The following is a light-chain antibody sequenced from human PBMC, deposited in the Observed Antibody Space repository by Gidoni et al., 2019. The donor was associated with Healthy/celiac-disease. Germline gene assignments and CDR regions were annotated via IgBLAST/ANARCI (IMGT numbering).Light chain of an antibody. V-gene: IGKV1-33*01. CDR1: QDISNY. CDR3: QQYDNLPT. CDR2: DAS. J-gene: IGKJ4*01. Sequence: DIQMTQSPSSLSASVGDRVTITCQASQDISNYLNWYQQKPGKAPKLLIYDASNLETGVPSRFSGSGSGTDFTFTSSSLQTEDIATYYCQQYDNLPTFGGGTKVEIK.